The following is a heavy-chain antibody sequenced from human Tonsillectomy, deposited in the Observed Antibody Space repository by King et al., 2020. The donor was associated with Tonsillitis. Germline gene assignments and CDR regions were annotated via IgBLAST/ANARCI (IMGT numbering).Heavy chain of an antibody. Sequence: ITLQESGPTLVKPTQILTLTCTFSGFSLSTSGVGVAWIRQPPGKALEWLAIIYWNDDKRYSPSLKSRLTIAKDTSKNQVVLTMTNMDPVDTATYYCAHIPHLRGYRFGPRYWFDPWGPGTLVTVSS. D-gene: IGHD5-18*01. V-gene: IGHV2-5*01. CDR3: AHIPHLRGYRFGPRYWFDP. J-gene: IGHJ5*02. CDR1: GFSLSTSGVG. CDR2: IYWNDDK.